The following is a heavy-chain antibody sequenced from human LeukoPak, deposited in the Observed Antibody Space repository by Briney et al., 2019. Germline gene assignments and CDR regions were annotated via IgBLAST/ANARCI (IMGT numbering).Heavy chain of an antibody. J-gene: IGHJ4*02. Sequence: SETLSLTCTVSGGSISCSGYYWSWIRQHPGKGLEWIGYIYYSGTTYYNPSLQSRGTISVDTSKNQFSLKLSSVTAADTAMYYCARSGCTNGICFEFDCWGQGTLVTVSS. CDR2: IYYSGTT. CDR1: GGSISCSGYY. CDR3: ARSGCTNGICFEFDC. V-gene: IGHV4-31*03. D-gene: IGHD2-8*01.